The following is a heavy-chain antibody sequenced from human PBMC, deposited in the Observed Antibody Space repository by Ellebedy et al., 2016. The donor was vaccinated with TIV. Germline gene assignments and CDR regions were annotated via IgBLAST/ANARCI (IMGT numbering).Heavy chain of an antibody. J-gene: IGHJ3*02. D-gene: IGHD1-1*01. Sequence: GGSLRLSCAASEFTVGSNYMSWVRQAPGRGLEWVSVNSTGLSTHYADSVKGRFTVSRDDSKNTLHLQMHSLRAEDTAVYYCATESFNDVDLKIWGVFNMWGQGTMVTVSS. CDR3: ATESFNDVDLKIWGVFNM. V-gene: IGHV3-66*01. CDR1: EFTVGSNY. CDR2: NSTGLST.